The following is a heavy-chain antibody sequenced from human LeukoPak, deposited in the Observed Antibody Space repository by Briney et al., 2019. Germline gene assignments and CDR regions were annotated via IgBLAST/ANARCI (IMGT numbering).Heavy chain of an antibody. CDR1: GGSISSSY. Sequence: SETLSLTCTVSGGSISSSYWSWIRQPPGKGLEWIGYIYYSGSTNYNPSLKSRVTISVDTSKNQFSLKLSSVTAADTAVYYCARVKYRSSWYEGDWFDPWGQGTLVTVSS. D-gene: IGHD6-13*01. CDR2: IYYSGST. J-gene: IGHJ5*02. V-gene: IGHV4-59*12. CDR3: ARVKYRSSWYEGDWFDP.